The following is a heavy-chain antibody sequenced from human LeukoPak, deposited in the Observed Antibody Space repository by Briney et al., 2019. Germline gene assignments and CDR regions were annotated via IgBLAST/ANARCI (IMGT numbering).Heavy chain of an antibody. V-gene: IGHV4-59*01. CDR2: ISNSGST. CDR1: GGSISRYY. J-gene: IGHJ4*02. CDR3: ARPWGTSPSD. D-gene: IGHD3-16*01. Sequence: PSETLSLTCSVSGGSISRYYWSWIPQPPGKGPEWIGYISNSGSTSYNPSLKSRVTISVDASKNQFSLKLTSVTAADTAVYYCARPWGTSPSDWGQGTLVTVSS.